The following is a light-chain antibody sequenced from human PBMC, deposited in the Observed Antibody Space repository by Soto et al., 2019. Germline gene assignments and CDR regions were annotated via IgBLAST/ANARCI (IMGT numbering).Light chain of an antibody. J-gene: IGKJ4*01. CDR1: QGIGVY. CDR3: QKYNSAPLT. V-gene: IGKV1-27*01. CDR2: AAS. Sequence: DIQMTQSPSSLSASFGDRVTITCRASQGIGVYLAWFQQKPGNAPKLLIYAASTLQSGVPSRFSGSGSGTDFTLTINSLQPEDVATYYCQKYNSAPLTFGGGTKVDIK.